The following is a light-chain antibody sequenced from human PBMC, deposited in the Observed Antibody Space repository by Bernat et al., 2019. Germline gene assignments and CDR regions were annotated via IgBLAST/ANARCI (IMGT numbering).Light chain of an antibody. CDR1: SSNIGSNY. CDR2: SNN. V-gene: IGLV1-47*02. CDR3: AAWDDSLSGQWV. J-gene: IGLJ2*01. Sequence: QSVLTQPPSASGTPGQRVTISCSGSSSNIGSNYVYWYQQLPGTAPKLLIYSNNQRPSGVPDRFSGSKSGTSASLAIRGLRSEDEADYYCAAWDDSLSGQWVFGGGTKLTVL.